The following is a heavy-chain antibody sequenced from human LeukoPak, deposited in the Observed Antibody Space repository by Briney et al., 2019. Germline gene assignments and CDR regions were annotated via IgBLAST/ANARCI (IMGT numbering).Heavy chain of an antibody. J-gene: IGHJ4*02. V-gene: IGHV1-69*05. CDR1: GGTFSSYA. D-gene: IGHD1-1*01. Sequence: SVKVSCKASGGTFSSYAISRVRQAPGQGLEWMGGIIPIFGTANYAQKFQGRVTITTDESTSTAYMELSSLRSEDTAVYYCARDDQQSWNVLNYWGQGTLVTVSS. CDR2: IIPIFGTA. CDR3: ARDDQQSWNVLNY.